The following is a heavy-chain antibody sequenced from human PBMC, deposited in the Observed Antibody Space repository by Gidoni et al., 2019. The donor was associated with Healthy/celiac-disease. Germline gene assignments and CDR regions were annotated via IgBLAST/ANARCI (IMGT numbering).Heavy chain of an antibody. V-gene: IGHV1-69*01. CDR3: AIMITFGGVIVNVGGYFQH. Sequence: QVQLVQSGAEVKKPGSSVKVSCKASGGTFSSYAISWVRQAPGQGLEWMGGIIPIFGTANYAQKFQGRVTITADESTSTAYMELSSLRSEDTAVYYCAIMITFGGVIVNVGGYFQHWGQGTLVTVSS. D-gene: IGHD3-16*02. CDR2: IIPIFGTA. CDR1: GGTFSSYA. J-gene: IGHJ1*01.